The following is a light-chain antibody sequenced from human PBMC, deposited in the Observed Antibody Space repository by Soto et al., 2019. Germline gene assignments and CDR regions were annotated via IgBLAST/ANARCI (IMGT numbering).Light chain of an antibody. Sequence: IVLTQSPDTLSLSPGERATLSCSASQSVSSNYLAWYQQKLGQAPRLLIYDASRRATGNPDRFSGSGSGTDFTLTISRLEPEDFVVYYCQQYGRSPTFGKGTKVEIK. V-gene: IGKV3-20*01. CDR1: QSVSSNY. J-gene: IGKJ1*01. CDR2: DAS. CDR3: QQYGRSPT.